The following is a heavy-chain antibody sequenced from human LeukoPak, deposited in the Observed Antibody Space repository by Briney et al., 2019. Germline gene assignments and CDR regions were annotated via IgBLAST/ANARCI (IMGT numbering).Heavy chain of an antibody. J-gene: IGHJ6*03. V-gene: IGHV4-34*01. Sequence: SETLSLTCAVYGGSFSGYYWSWIRQPPGKGLEWIGEINHSGSTNYNPSLKSRVTISVDTSKNQFSLKLSSVTAADTAVYYCARQEYYYDSSGYSPPYYYYYYMDVWGKGTTVTISS. CDR2: INHSGST. CDR1: GGSFSGYY. CDR3: ARQEYYYDSSGYSPPYYYYYYMDV. D-gene: IGHD3-22*01.